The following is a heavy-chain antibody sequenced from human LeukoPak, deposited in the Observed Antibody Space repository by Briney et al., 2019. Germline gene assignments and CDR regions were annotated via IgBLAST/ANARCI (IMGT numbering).Heavy chain of an antibody. Sequence: ASVKVSCKASGYTFTSYGISWVRQAPGQGLEWMGWISAYNGNTNYAQKLQGRVTMTTDTSTSTAYMELRSLRSDDTAVYYCARQGCCSSTSCYKLYYYMDVWGKGTTVTVSS. CDR2: ISAYNGNT. CDR1: GYTFTSYG. CDR3: ARQGCCSSTSCYKLYYYMDV. J-gene: IGHJ6*03. V-gene: IGHV1-18*01. D-gene: IGHD2-2*02.